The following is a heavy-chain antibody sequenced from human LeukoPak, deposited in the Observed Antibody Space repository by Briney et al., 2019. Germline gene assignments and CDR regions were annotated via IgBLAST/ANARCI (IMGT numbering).Heavy chain of an antibody. CDR2: ISGGSGFV. D-gene: IGHD4-17*01. J-gene: IGHJ4*02. Sequence: PGGSLRLSCAASGFTFSDSYMTWIRQAPGKGVEYVAYISGGSGFVSHADSVKGRFTISRDNAKNSLYLRMNSLRLDDTAVYYCAKRSTVTTFRYLDYWGQGILVTVSS. CDR3: AKRSTVTTFRYLDY. CDR1: GFTFSDSY. V-gene: IGHV3-11*01.